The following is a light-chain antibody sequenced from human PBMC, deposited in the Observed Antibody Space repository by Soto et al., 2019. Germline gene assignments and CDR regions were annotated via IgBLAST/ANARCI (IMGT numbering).Light chain of an antibody. J-gene: IGLJ3*02. CDR1: GSNVGTNY. CDR2: NSD. V-gene: IGLV1-47*01. CDR3: AAWDDSLSGPV. Sequence: QSVLTQPPSASGTPGQRVTISCSGSGSNVGTNYVYWYQSLPGAAPKLLLYNSDKRPSGVPDRFSGSKSGTSASLAISGLRSEDEADYYCAAWDDSLSGPVFGGGTKLTVL.